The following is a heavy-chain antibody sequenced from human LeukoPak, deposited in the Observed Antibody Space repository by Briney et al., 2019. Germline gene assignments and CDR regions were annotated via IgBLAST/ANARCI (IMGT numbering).Heavy chain of an antibody. CDR2: IYYSGST. J-gene: IGHJ4*02. CDR1: GGSISSYY. V-gene: IGHV4-59*12. Sequence: SETLSLTCTDSGGSISSYYWRWIRQPPGKELEWIGYIYYSGSTNYNPSLKSRVTISVDRSKNQFSLKLSSVTAADTAVYYCARGPSEGASLGYFDYWGPRTLVTVSS. CDR3: ARGPSEGASLGYFDY.